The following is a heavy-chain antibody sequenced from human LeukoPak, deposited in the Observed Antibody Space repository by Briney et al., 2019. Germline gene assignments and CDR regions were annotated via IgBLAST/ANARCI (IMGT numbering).Heavy chain of an antibody. Sequence: GGSLRLSCAASGFIFSNYGMHWVRQAPGKGLEWVAVISYDGSNKYYADSVKGRFTMSRDNSKNTLFLQMNSLRAEDTAVYYCAKDLRDTAIGGPDYWGQGTLVTVSS. J-gene: IGHJ4*02. CDR2: ISYDGSNK. V-gene: IGHV3-30*18. CDR3: AKDLRDTAIGGPDY. CDR1: GFIFSNYG. D-gene: IGHD5-18*01.